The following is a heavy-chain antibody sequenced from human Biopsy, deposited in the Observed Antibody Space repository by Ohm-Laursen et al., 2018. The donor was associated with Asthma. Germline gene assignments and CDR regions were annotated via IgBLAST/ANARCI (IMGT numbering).Heavy chain of an antibody. Sequence: GPSVKASCNASGYNFISFAIHWVRQAPGQRLEWIGWVNTGNGDTKYSQKFQGRVTITRDTSASTAYMELRSLRSEDTATYYCARTYYDFLTGQVKDVFGVWGQGTMVTVSS. D-gene: IGHD3-9*01. V-gene: IGHV1-3*04. CDR3: ARTYYDFLTGQVKDVFGV. CDR1: GYNFISFA. J-gene: IGHJ3*01. CDR2: VNTGNGDT.